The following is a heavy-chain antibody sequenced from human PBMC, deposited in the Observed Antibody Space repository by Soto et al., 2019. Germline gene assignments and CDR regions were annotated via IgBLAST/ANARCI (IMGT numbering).Heavy chain of an antibody. V-gene: IGHV3-21*01. CDR3: ARDSNGTTRDYYYYGMDV. CDR2: ISSSSSYI. J-gene: IGHJ6*02. CDR1: GFTFSSYS. D-gene: IGHD1-1*01. Sequence: XESLRLSCAASGFTFSSYSMNWVRQAPGKGLEWVSSISSSSSYIYYADSVKGRFTISRDNAKNSLYLQMNSLRAEDTAVYYCARDSNGTTRDYYYYGMDVWGQGTTVTVSS.